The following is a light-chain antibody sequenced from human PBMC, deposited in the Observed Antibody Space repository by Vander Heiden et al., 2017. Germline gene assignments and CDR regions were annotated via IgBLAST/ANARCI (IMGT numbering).Light chain of an antibody. CDR3: TSFTTSSTHV. Sequence: QSAPTQPASVSGSPGQSSTISCTGTSSDVGAYNHVSWYQQHPGKVPKLMIYDVTIRPSGISNRFSGSKPGNTASLTISGLQAEDEADYYCTSFTTSSTHVFGTGTKVTVL. CDR2: DVT. CDR1: SSDVGAYNH. V-gene: IGLV2-14*01. J-gene: IGLJ1*01.